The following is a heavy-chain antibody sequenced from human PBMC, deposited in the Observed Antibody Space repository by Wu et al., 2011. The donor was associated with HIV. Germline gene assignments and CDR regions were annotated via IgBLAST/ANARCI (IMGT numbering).Heavy chain of an antibody. CDR1: GYTFTSYY. J-gene: IGHJ4*02. V-gene: IGHV1-2*02. Sequence: QVQLVQSGAEVKKPGASVKVSCKASGYTFTSYYMHWVRQAPGQGLEWMGWINPNSGGTNYAQNFQGRVTMTRDTSISTAYMQLSRLTSDDTAVYYCARGGDRGDSGDYVDFDFWGQGTLVTVSS. CDR2: INPNSGGT. CDR3: ARGGDRGDSGDYVDFDF. D-gene: IGHD4-17*01.